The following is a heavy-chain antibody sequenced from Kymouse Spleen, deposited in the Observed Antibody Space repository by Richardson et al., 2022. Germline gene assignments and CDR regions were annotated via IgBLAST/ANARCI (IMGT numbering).Heavy chain of an antibody. J-gene: IGHJ6*02. V-gene: IGHV3-30*18. CDR2: ISYDGSNK. Sequence: QVQLVESGGGVVQPGRSLRLSCAASGFTFSSYGMHWVRQAPGKGLEWVAVISYDGSNKYYADSVKGRFTISRDNSKNTLYLQMNSLRAEDTAVYYCAKDPITMVRGVIIHYYYYGMDVWGQGTTVTVSS. CDR1: GFTFSSYG. CDR3: AKDPITMVRGVIIHYYYYGMDV. D-gene: IGHD3-10*01.